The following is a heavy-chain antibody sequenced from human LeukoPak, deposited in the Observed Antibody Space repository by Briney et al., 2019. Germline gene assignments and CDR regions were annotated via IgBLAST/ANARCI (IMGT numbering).Heavy chain of an antibody. D-gene: IGHD3-10*01. Sequence: GGSLRLSCAASGFTFSSYSMNWVRQAPGKGLEWVSSISSSSSYIYYADSVKGRFTISRDNAKNPLYLQMNSLRAEDTAVYYCARVKLLVWFDPWGQGTLVTVSS. V-gene: IGHV3-21*01. CDR1: GFTFSSYS. J-gene: IGHJ5*02. CDR2: ISSSSSYI. CDR3: ARVKLLVWFDP.